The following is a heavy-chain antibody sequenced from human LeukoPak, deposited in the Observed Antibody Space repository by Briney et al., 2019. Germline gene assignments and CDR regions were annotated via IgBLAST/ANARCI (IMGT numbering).Heavy chain of an antibody. V-gene: IGHV1-2*02. CDR1: GDTFTGYY. D-gene: IGHD6-19*01. CDR3: ARAGRVYSSGWYGRY. CDR2: INPNSGGT. J-gene: IGHJ4*02. Sequence: ASVKVSCKASGDTFTGYYMHWVRQAPGQGLEWMGWINPNSGGTNYAQKFQGRVTMTRDTSISTAYMELSRLRSDDTAVYYCARAGRVYSSGWYGRYWGQGTLVTVSS.